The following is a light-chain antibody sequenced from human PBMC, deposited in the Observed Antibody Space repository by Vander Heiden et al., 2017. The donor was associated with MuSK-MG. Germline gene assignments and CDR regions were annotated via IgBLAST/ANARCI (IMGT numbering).Light chain of an antibody. V-gene: IGKV1-13*02. Sequence: AIQLTQSPSSLSASVGDRVTITCRASQGISSALAWYQQKPGKAPKLLIYDASSLESGVPSRFSGSGSGTDFTLTISSRQPEDFATYYCQQFNSYPPLTFGGGTKVXIK. CDR1: QGISSA. CDR3: QQFNSYPPLT. J-gene: IGKJ4*01. CDR2: DAS.